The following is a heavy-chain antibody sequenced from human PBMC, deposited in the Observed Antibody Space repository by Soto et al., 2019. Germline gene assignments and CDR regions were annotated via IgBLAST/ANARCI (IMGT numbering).Heavy chain of an antibody. CDR3: AGKGSGAYALEY. CDR2: IYWDDVK. Sequence: QITLKESGPTLVKPTQTLTLTCTLPGFSLSTSGVGVGWIRQSPGKALEWLAVIYWDDVKHYSPSLERRLTITKDTSESEVVLTMTSMDPGDTATYSCAGKGSGAYALEYWGQGILVTVSS. CDR1: GFSLSTSGVG. D-gene: IGHD4-17*01. J-gene: IGHJ4*02. V-gene: IGHV2-5*02.